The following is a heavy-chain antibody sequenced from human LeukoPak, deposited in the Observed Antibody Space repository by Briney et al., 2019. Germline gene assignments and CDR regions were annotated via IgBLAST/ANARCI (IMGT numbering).Heavy chain of an antibody. J-gene: IGHJ4*02. CDR1: GFTFSNYG. Sequence: GGSLRLSCAASGFTFSNYGMHWVRQAPGKGLEWVAFIRYDGSNRYYADSVKGRFTISRDNSKNTLYLQMNSLRAEDTAVYYCANAPSSGWYYFDYWGQGILVTVSS. D-gene: IGHD6-19*01. CDR3: ANAPSSGWYYFDY. CDR2: IRYDGSNR. V-gene: IGHV3-30*02.